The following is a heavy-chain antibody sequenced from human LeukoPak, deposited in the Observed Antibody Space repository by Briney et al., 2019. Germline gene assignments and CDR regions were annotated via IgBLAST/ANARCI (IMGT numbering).Heavy chain of an antibody. CDR3: ASRQDLGWHYDN. J-gene: IGHJ4*02. Sequence: GGSLRLSCAASGFTFSSYAMSWVRQAPGKGLEWVSGFSRGGSITNYADSVKGRFTISRDISKNTLYLQMNSLRAEDSAVYYCASRQDLGWHYDNWGQGTLVTVSS. V-gene: IGHV3-23*01. CDR1: GFTFSSYA. CDR2: FSRGGSIT. D-gene: IGHD6-19*01.